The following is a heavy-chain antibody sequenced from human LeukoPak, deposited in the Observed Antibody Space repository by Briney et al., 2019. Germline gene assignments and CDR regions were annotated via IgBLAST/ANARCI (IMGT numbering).Heavy chain of an antibody. CDR2: ISAYNGNT. CDR1: GYTFTSYG. Sequence: ASVKVSCKASGYTFTSYGISWVRPALGQGLERMAWISAYNGNTNYAQKLQGRVTMTTDTSTSTAYMELRSLRSDDTAVYYCARDSPTSYGISWADYWGQGTLVTVSS. V-gene: IGHV1-18*01. D-gene: IGHD5-18*01. J-gene: IGHJ4*02. CDR3: ARDSPTSYGISWADY.